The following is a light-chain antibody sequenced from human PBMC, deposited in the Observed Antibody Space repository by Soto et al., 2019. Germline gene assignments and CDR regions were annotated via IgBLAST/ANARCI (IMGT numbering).Light chain of an antibody. CDR3: QQRSNWPRTT. CDR2: DAS. CDR1: QSVSSY. V-gene: IGKV3-11*01. J-gene: IGKJ2*01. Sequence: EIVLTQSPATLSLSPGERATLSCRASQSVSSYLAWYQQKPGQAPRLLIYDASNRATGIPARFSGSGSWTDFTLTISSLEPEDFAVYYCQQRSNWPRTTFGQGTKLEIK.